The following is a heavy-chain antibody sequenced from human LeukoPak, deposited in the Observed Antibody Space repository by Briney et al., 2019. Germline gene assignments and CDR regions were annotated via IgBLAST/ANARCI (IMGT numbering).Heavy chain of an antibody. D-gene: IGHD6-19*01. CDR3: AREGYSSGPLDY. CDR2: INQDGSGK. Sequence: GGSLRLSCAASGFTFSSFWMSWVRQAPGKGLEWVANINQDGSGKYFVDSVKGRFTISRDNAKNSLYLQMNSLRAEDTAVYYCAREGYSSGPLDYWGQGTLVTVSS. V-gene: IGHV3-7*01. J-gene: IGHJ4*02. CDR1: GFTFSSFW.